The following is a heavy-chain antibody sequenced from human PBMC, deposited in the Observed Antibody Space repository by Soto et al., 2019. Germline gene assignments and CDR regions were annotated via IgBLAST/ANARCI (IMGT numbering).Heavy chain of an antibody. CDR1: GGSISSGDYY. D-gene: IGHD6-13*01. CDR2: IYYSGST. Sequence: QVQLQESGPGLVKPSQTLSLTCTVSGGSISSGDYYWSWIRQPPVKGLEWIGYIYYSGSTYYNPSLKSRVTISVDTSKHQLSLKLSSVTAADTAVYYCARAGSSWFFWFDPWGQGTLVTVSS. V-gene: IGHV4-30-4*01. CDR3: ARAGSSWFFWFDP. J-gene: IGHJ5*02.